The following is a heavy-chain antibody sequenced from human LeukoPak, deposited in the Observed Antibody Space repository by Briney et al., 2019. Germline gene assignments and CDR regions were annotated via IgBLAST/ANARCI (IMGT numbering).Heavy chain of an antibody. D-gene: IGHD4-17*01. CDR2: IIPIFGTA. Sequence: SVKVSCKASGGTFSSYAISWVRQAPGQGLEWMGGIIPIFGTANYAQKSQGRVTITADESTSTAYMELSSLRSEDTAVYYCAREARDYGAYYYYGMDVWGQGTTVTVSS. J-gene: IGHJ6*02. CDR1: GGTFSSYA. V-gene: IGHV1-69*13. CDR3: AREARDYGAYYYYGMDV.